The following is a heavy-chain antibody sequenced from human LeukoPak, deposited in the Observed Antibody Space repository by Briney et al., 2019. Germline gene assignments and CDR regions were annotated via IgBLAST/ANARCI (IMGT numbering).Heavy chain of an antibody. D-gene: IGHD6-13*01. V-gene: IGHV1-8*01. J-gene: IGHJ4*02. CDR2: MNPKSANT. CDR1: GYTFTSYD. Sequence: GASVKVPCKASGYTFTSYDINWVRQAPGQGLEWMGWMNPKSANTGYAQKFQGRVTMTRNTSISTAYIEVTSLRSEDTAVYYCARGPPESSSSDYWGQGTLVTVSS. CDR3: ARGPPESSSSDY.